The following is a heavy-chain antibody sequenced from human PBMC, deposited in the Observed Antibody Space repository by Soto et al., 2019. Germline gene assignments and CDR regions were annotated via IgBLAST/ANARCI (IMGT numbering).Heavy chain of an antibody. D-gene: IGHD3-22*01. V-gene: IGHV3-33*01. CDR3: AASDSSGYYSDY. CDR1: GFTFSSYG. J-gene: IGHJ4*02. Sequence: GGSLRLSCAASGFTFSSYGMHWVRQAPGKGLEWVAVIWYDGSNKYYADSVKGRFTISRDNSKNTLYLQMNSLRAEDTAVYYCAASDSSGYYSDYWGQGTLVTVSS. CDR2: IWYDGSNK.